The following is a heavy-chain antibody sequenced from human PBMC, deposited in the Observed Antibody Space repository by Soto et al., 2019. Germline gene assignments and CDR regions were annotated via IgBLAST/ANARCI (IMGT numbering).Heavy chain of an antibody. D-gene: IGHD2-21*02. Sequence: QVQLQESGPGLVKPSETLSLTCTVSGGSISSYYWSWIRQPPGKGLEWIGYIYYSGSTNYNPSLKSRVTISVDTSKNQFSLKLSSVTAADTAVYYCARVYCGGDCYLDYWGQGTLVTVSS. CDR1: GGSISSYY. J-gene: IGHJ4*02. V-gene: IGHV4-59*01. CDR3: ARVYCGGDCYLDY. CDR2: IYYSGST.